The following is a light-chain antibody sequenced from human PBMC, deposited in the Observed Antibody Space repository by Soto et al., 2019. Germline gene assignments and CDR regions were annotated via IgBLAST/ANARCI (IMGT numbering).Light chain of an antibody. CDR1: QSVSNYY. CDR2: GAS. Sequence: EIVLTQSPGTLSLSPGERATLSCRASQSVSNYYLGWYQQKPGQAPRLLIYGASSRATGFPDRFSGSGSGTDFTLTISRLEPEDFAVYYCQQYSSSPLTFGGGTMVEIK. J-gene: IGKJ4*02. CDR3: QQYSSSPLT. V-gene: IGKV3-20*01.